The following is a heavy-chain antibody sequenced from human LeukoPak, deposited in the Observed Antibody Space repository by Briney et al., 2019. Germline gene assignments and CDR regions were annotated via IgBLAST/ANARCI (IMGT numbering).Heavy chain of an antibody. D-gene: IGHD6-19*01. Sequence: ASVNVSCKASGYTFTSYGISWVRQAPGQGLEWMGWMNPNSGNTGYAQKFQGRVTMTRNTSISTAYMELSSLRSEDTAVYYCARGPFYLSSGWQRPNYWGQGTLVTVSS. CDR1: GYTFTSYG. J-gene: IGHJ4*02. CDR3: ARGPFYLSSGWQRPNY. V-gene: IGHV1-8*02. CDR2: MNPNSGNT.